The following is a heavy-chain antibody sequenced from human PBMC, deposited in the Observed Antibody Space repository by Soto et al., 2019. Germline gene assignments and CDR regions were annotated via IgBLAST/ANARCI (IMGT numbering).Heavy chain of an antibody. CDR2: FHPGESDT. CDR3: ARHENTYYKFYGMDL. CDR1: GYSFTTYW. J-gene: IGHJ6*02. Sequence: GESLKISCESHGYSFTTYWVTWVRQKPGKGLEWVGSFHPGESDTRYSPSFRGQVTISADRSLTTAYLQWSSLQVADTAIYYCARHENTYYKFYGMDLWGQGTTVTVYS. V-gene: IGHV5-51*01. D-gene: IGHD3-10*01.